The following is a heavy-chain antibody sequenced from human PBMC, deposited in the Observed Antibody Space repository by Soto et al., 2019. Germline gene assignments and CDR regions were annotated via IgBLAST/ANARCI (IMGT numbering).Heavy chain of an antibody. J-gene: IGHJ4*02. CDR3: ARPKGTYSSGYYYFDF. CDR1: GGTFSTYA. CDR2: IIPLFGTA. Sequence: QVQLEQSGGEVKQPGSSGRVSCKTSGGTFSTYAINWVRQAPGQGLEWMGAIIPLFGTADYSQKFQGRVTITADESTSTAYMELSSLRFDDTAVYFCARPKGTYSSGYYYFDFWGQGTLVTVSS. D-gene: IGHD6-19*01. V-gene: IGHV1-69*01.